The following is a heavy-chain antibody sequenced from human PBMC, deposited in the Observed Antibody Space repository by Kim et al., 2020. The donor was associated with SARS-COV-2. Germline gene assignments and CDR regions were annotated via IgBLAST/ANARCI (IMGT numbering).Heavy chain of an antibody. CDR3: ATVSVGATWSTRVLIEDY. CDR2: FDPEDGET. CDR1: GYTLTELS. D-gene: IGHD1-26*01. V-gene: IGHV1-24*01. J-gene: IGHJ4*02. Sequence: ASVKVSCKVSGYTLTELSMHWVRQAPGKGLEWMGGFDPEDGETIYAQKFQGRVTMTEDTSTDTAYMELSSLRSEETAVYYCATVSVGATWSTRVLIEDYWGQGTLVTVSS.